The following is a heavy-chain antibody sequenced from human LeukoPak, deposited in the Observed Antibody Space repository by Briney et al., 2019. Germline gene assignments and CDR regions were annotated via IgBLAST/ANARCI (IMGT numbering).Heavy chain of an antibody. V-gene: IGHV3-74*01. J-gene: IGHJ4*02. Sequence: GGSPRLSCAASGFTFSNYWMHWVRQAPGKGLVWVSRIHSDGSSTVYADSVKGRFTISRDNAKNTLYLQTNSLRAEDTAVYYCARDRAGPDYWGQGTLVTVSS. CDR3: ARDRAGPDY. CDR1: GFTFSNYW. D-gene: IGHD6-19*01. CDR2: IHSDGSST.